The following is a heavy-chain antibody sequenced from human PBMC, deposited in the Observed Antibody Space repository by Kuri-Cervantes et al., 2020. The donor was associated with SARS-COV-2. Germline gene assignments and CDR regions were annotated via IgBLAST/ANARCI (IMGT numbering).Heavy chain of an antibody. V-gene: IGHV4-34*01. CDR1: GGSFSGYY. J-gene: IGHJ4*02. CDR2: IYYSGST. D-gene: IGHD2-15*01. CDR3: ARHIYADFSGRPFDY. Sequence: GSLRLSCAVYGGSFSGYYWGWIRQPPGKGLEWIGSIYYSGSTYYNPSLKSRVTISVDTSKNQLSLKLNSVTAADTAIYYCARHIYADFSGRPFDYWGPGTLVTVSS.